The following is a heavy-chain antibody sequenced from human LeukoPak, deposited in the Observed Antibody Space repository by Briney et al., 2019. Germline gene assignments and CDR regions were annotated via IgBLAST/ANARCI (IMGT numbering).Heavy chain of an antibody. CDR1: GFTFRNYA. Sequence: PGGSLRLSCAASGFTFRNYAMTWVRQAPGKGLEWVAFIGYDGSNKYYADSVKGRFTISRDNSKNTLYLQMNSLRAEDTAVYYCAKDSGYTSSWYNYFDSWGQGTLVTVSS. J-gene: IGHJ4*02. D-gene: IGHD6-13*01. CDR2: IGYDGSNK. V-gene: IGHV3-30*02. CDR3: AKDSGYTSSWYNYFDS.